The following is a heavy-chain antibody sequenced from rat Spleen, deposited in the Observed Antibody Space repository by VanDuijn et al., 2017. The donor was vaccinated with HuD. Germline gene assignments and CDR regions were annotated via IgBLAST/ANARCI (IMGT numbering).Heavy chain of an antibody. CDR3: ARDYDSYIRYWFFDF. V-gene: IGHV5-7*01. Sequence: EVQLVESGGGLVQPGRSLKLSCAASGFTFSDYNMAWVRQAPKKGLEWVAGISYDATNTYYRDSMKGRFTISRDNAKSTLYLQLDSLRSEDTATYYCARDYDSYIRYWFFDFWGPGTMVTVSS. D-gene: IGHD1-2*01. CDR2: ISYDATNT. CDR1: GFTFSDYN. J-gene: IGHJ1*01.